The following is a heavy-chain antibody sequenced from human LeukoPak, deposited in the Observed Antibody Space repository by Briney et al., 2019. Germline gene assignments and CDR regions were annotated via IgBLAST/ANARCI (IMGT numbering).Heavy chain of an antibody. V-gene: IGHV3-15*01. D-gene: IGHD3-22*01. CDR2: IKSKTDGGTT. Sequence: ETLSLTCAVYGGSFSGYYWSWVRQAPGKGLEWVGRIKSKTDGGTTDYAAPVKGRFTISRDDSKNTLYLQMNSLKTEDTAVYYCTTAMIVVWRGQGTLVTVSS. J-gene: IGHJ4*02. CDR3: TTAMIVVW. CDR1: GGSFSGYY.